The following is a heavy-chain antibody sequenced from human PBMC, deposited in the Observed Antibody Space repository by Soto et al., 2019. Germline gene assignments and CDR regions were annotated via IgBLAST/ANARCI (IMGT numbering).Heavy chain of an antibody. D-gene: IGHD5-12*01. CDR1: GYTFTNYG. Sequence: QVQLVQSGPEVKKPGASVKVSCKAFGYTFTNYGISWVRQAPGQGFEWMGWISAHNGNRNYAQKFQGRVTMTTDTSTNTAYMEMRSLRFDDTAVDYCARDLPTPFIVATIDNWFDPWGQGTLVTVSS. V-gene: IGHV1-18*01. J-gene: IGHJ5*02. CDR2: ISAHNGNR. CDR3: ARDLPTPFIVATIDNWFDP.